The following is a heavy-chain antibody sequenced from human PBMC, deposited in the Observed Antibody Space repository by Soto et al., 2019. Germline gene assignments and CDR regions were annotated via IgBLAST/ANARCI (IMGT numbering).Heavy chain of an antibody. J-gene: IGHJ4*02. CDR3: ARRSYCSSTSCDKFFDY. Sequence: GGSLRLSCAASGFTFSDYYMTWIRQAAGKGLEWVSSISESGGSTYYADSVKGRFTLSRDNSKNTLYLQVDSLRPDDTAVYYCARRSYCSSTSCDKFFDYWGQGTLVTVSA. D-gene: IGHD2-2*02. V-gene: IGHV3-23*01. CDR2: ISESGGST. CDR1: GFTFSDYY.